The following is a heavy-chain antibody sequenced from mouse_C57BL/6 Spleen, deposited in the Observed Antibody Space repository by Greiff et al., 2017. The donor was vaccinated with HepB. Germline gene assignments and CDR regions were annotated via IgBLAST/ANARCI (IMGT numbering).Heavy chain of an antibody. CDR1: GYAFSSSW. CDR3: ASCYYGSSWGSAY. CDR2: IYPGDGDT. V-gene: IGHV1-82*01. J-gene: IGHJ3*01. Sequence: VQLQQSGTELVKPGASVKISCKASGYAFSSSWMNWVKQRPGKGLEWIGRIYPGDGDTNYNGKFKGKATLTADKSSSTAYMQLSSLTSEDSAVYFCASCYYGSSWGSAYWGQGTLVTVSA. D-gene: IGHD1-1*01.